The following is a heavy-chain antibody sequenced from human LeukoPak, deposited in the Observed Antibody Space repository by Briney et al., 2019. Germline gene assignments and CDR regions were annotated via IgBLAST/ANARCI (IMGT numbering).Heavy chain of an antibody. J-gene: IGHJ4*02. V-gene: IGHV3-21*01. CDR1: GFTFSSYS. CDR3: ARDRSDY. Sequence: PGGSLRLSCAASGFTFSSYSMNWVRQAPGKGLEWVSSISSSSSHIYYADSVKGRFTISRDNAKNSLYLQMNSLRAEDTAVHYCARDRSDYWGQGTLVTVSS. CDR2: ISSSSSHI.